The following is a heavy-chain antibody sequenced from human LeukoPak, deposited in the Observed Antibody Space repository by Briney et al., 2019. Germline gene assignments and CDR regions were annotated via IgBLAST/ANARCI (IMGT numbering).Heavy chain of an antibody. J-gene: IGHJ6*02. V-gene: IGHV3-66*02. CDR2: IDSGGTT. Sequence: PGGSLRLSCVVSGFTVSSTYMTWVRQAPGEGLEWVSAIDSGGTTTYTDSVKGRFTISRDSSRNTVYLEMNSLKSEDTGVYFCGRLTFWGQGTTVIVS. CDR1: GFTVSSTY. CDR3: GRLTF.